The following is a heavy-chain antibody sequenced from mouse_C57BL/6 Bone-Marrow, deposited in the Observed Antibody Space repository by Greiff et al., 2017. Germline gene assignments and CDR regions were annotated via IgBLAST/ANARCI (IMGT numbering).Heavy chain of an antibody. D-gene: IGHD1-1*01. V-gene: IGHV1-78*01. CDR2: IYPRDGST. CDR3: ARENYYGSNYGYSDD. J-gene: IGHJ1*03. Sequence: VQLQQSDAELVKPGASVKISCKVSGYTFTDHTIHWMQQRPEQGLEWIGYIYPRDGSTKYTEKFKGKATLTADTSSSTDYMQLNSLTSEDSAVYFDARENYYGSNYGYSDDWGTGTTVTVSS. CDR1: GYTFTDHT.